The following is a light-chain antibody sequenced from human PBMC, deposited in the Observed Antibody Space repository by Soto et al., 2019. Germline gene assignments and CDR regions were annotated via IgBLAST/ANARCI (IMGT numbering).Light chain of an antibody. CDR3: QQNAHSPLT. V-gene: IGKV3-20*01. CDR2: DAS. CDR1: QSVTSNY. Sequence: EIVLTQSPGTLSLSPGERATLSCRASQSVTSNYVAWYQQKPGQAPRLLIHDASSRATGIPDRFSGGGSGTDFTLTISRLEPEDFAVYFCQQNAHSPLTFGQGTRVDIK. J-gene: IGKJ1*01.